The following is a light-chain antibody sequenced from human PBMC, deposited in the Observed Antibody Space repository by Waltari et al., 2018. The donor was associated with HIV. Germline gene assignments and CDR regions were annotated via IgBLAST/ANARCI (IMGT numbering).Light chain of an antibody. V-gene: IGLV2-11*01. J-gene: IGLJ2*01. CDR3: CSNAGSHVV. CDR1: SSNLGRSNS. Sequence: QSAMTQPRSVAGSPGQSVTISGPGISSNLGRSNSVSWSQQDPGKATKLMLFDGDKRPSGVPARFSGSKSGNTASLTISGLQAEDEADYYCCSNAGSHVVFGGGTKVTVL. CDR2: DGD.